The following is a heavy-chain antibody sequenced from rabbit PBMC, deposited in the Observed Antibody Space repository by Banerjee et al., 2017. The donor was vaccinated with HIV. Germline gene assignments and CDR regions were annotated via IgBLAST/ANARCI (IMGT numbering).Heavy chain of an antibody. CDR1: GFDFSKYY. D-gene: IGHD2-1*01. Sequence: QEQLKESGGGLVQPGGSLTLSCKASGFDFSKYYMCWVRQAPGKGLEWIACINTISGDTVYATWAKGRFTISKASWTTVTLQMTSLTAADTASYFCAREESDGGGHLKLWGPGTLVTVS. CDR3: AREESDGGGHLKL. CDR2: INTISGDT. V-gene: IGHV1S45*01. J-gene: IGHJ4*01.